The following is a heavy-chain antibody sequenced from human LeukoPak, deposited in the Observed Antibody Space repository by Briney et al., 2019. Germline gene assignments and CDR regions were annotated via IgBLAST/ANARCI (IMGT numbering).Heavy chain of an antibody. Sequence: SETLSLTCTVSGSSVGSFYWNWIRQPAGKGPEWIGRFYSSGITKHNPSLKSRVTMSVDTSKNQFSLNLTSVTAADTAVYYCARGAYSFDTWGQGTVVTVSS. J-gene: IGHJ3*02. D-gene: IGHD2-21*01. CDR2: FYSSGIT. V-gene: IGHV4-4*07. CDR3: ARGAYSFDT. CDR1: GSSVGSFY.